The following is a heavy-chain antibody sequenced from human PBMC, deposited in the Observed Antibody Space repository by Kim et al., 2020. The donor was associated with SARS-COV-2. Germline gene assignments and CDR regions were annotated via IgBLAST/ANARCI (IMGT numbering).Heavy chain of an antibody. D-gene: IGHD2-21*01. J-gene: IGHJ4*02. CDR3: AREASGGAK. CDR2: ISYDGKYI. Sequence: GGSLRLSCAVSGFSLTSYAMHWVRQAPGKGLQWVAVISYDGKYIYYADPVKGRFTISRDLSKNTLFLQMNSLKIDDTAMYYCAREASGGAKWGQGTLVTVSA. V-gene: IGHV3-30*03. CDR1: GFSLTSYA.